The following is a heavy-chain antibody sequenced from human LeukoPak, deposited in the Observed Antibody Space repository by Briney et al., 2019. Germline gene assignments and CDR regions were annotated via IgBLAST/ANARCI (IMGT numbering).Heavy chain of an antibody. Sequence: SETLSLTCTVSGGSISSYYWSWIRQPPGKGLEWIGYIYYSGSTNYNPSLRSRVTISVDTSKNQFSLKLSSVTAADTAVYYCARQVGYVGYFDYWGQGTLVTVSS. D-gene: IGHD5-12*01. CDR2: IYYSGST. CDR3: ARQVGYVGYFDY. CDR1: GGSISSYY. V-gene: IGHV4-59*08. J-gene: IGHJ4*02.